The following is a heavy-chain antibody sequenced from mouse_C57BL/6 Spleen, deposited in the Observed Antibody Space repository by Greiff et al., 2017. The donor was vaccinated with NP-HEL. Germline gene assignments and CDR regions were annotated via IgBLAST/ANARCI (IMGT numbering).Heavy chain of an antibody. CDR2: IWSGGST. CDR3: ARGMITTRDAMDY. J-gene: IGHJ4*01. CDR1: GFSLTSYG. V-gene: IGHV2-2*01. Sequence: VQLQESGPGLVQPSQSLSITCTVSGFSLTSYGVHWVRQSPGKGLEWLGVIWSGGSTDYNAAFISRLSISKDNSKSQVFFKMNSLQADDTAIYYCARGMITTRDAMDYWGQGTSVTVSS. D-gene: IGHD2-4*01.